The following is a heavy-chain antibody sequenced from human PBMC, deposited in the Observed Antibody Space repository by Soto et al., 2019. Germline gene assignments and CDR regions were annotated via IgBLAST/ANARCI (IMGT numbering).Heavy chain of an antibody. CDR1: GGSFSGYY. V-gene: IGHV4-34*01. CDR2: INHSGST. D-gene: IGHD3-9*01. CDR3: ARGRAYYDILTGYYKNYYYGMDV. J-gene: IGHJ6*02. Sequence: SETLSLTCAVYGGSFSGYYWSWIRQPPGKGLEWIGEINHSGSTNYNPSLKSRVTISVDTSKNQFSLKLTSVTAADTAVYYCARGRAYYDILTGYYKNYYYGMDVWGQGTTVTVSS.